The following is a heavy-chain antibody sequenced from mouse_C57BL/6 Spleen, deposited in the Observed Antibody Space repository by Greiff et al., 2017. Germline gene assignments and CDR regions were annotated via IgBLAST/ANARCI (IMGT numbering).Heavy chain of an antibody. CDR1: GYTFTSYW. J-gene: IGHJ2*01. CDR3: ARLGTTVVARYFDY. CDR2: IHPNSGST. D-gene: IGHD1-1*01. V-gene: IGHV1-64*01. Sequence: QVHVKQSGAELVKPGASVKLSCKASGYTFTSYWMHWVKQRPGQGLEWIGMIHPNSGSTNYNEKFKSKATLTVDKSSSTAYMQLSSLTSEDSAVYYCARLGTTVVARYFDYWGQGTTLTVSS.